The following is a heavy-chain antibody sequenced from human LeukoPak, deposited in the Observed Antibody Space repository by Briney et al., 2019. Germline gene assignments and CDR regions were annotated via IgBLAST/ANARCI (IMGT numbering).Heavy chain of an antibody. CDR2: ISSSSSYI. CDR3: ARLEPKYYDILTGYHNPLDY. D-gene: IGHD3-9*01. Sequence: GGSLRLSCAASGFTFSSYSMNWVRQAPGKGLEWVSSISSSSSYIYYADSVKGRFTISRDNAKNSLYLQMNSLRAEDTAVYYCARLEPKYYDILTGYHNPLDYWGQGTLVTVSS. CDR1: GFTFSSYS. V-gene: IGHV3-21*01. J-gene: IGHJ4*02.